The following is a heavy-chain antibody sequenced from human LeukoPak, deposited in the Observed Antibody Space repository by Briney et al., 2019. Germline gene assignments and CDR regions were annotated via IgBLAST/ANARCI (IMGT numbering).Heavy chain of an antibody. V-gene: IGHV4-59*08. CDR3: ARHGSGTSLALYP. D-gene: IGHD3-10*01. J-gene: IGHJ5*02. Sequence: SETPSLTCTVSGGSISSYYWSWIRQSPGKGLEWVGYISYSGSTNYNPSLQSRVTISLGTSKNRFSLNLTSVTAADTAVYYCARHGSGTSLALYPWGQGTLVTVSP. CDR1: GGSISSYY. CDR2: ISYSGST.